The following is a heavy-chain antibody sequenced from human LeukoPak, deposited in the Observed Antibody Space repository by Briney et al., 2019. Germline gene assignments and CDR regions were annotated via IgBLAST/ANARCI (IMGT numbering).Heavy chain of an antibody. CDR2: IYNSGTT. V-gene: IGHV4-59*01. J-gene: IGHJ4*02. Sequence: PSETLSLTCTVSGASISNYYWSWIRQPPGKGLEWIGCIYNSGTTNYNPSLKSRVTTSVETFKNQFSLKLSSVTAADTAVYYCARGITRLDYWGQGTLVTVSS. CDR1: GASISNYY. CDR3: ARGITRLDY.